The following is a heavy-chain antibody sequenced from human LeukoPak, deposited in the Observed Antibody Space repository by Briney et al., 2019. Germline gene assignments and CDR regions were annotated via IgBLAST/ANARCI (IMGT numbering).Heavy chain of an antibody. CDR2: ISSSSSYT. V-gene: IGHV3-11*06. CDR3: AIDLREHTNWFDP. D-gene: IGHD5/OR15-5a*01. CDR1: GFTCSDYY. Sequence: KPGGSLRLYCAASGFTCSDYYMRWIRQAPGKGLEGVSYISSSSSYTNYADSVKGRFTISRDNAKNSLYLQMNSLRAEDTAVYCCAIDLREHTNWFDPWGQGTLVTVSS. J-gene: IGHJ5*02.